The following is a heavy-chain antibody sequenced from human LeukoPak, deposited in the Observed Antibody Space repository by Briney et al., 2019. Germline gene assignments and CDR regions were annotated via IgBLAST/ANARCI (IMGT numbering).Heavy chain of an antibody. CDR3: ARDGGDGDDY. J-gene: IGHJ4*02. V-gene: IGHV3-21*01. CDR1: GFTFSSYG. CDR2: ISSSSSYI. D-gene: IGHD3-10*01. Sequence: GGSLRLSCAASGFTFSSYGMHWVRQAPGKGLEWVSSISSSSSYIYYADSVKGRFTISRDNAKNSLYLQMNSLRAEDTAVYYCARDGGDGDDYWGQGTLVTVSS.